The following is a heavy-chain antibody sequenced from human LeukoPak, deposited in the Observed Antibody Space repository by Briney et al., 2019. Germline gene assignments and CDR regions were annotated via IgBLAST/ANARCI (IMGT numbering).Heavy chain of an antibody. J-gene: IGHJ4*02. CDR2: ISYDGSNK. CDR3: ARARKYAPDLYYFDY. CDR1: GFTFSSYS. Sequence: PGGSLRLSCAASGFTFSSYSMNWVRQAPGKGLEWVAVISYDGSNKYYADSVKGRFTISRDNSKNTLYLQMNSLRAEDTAVYFCARARKYAPDLYYFDYWGQGTLVTVSS. D-gene: IGHD1-14*01. V-gene: IGHV3-30*03.